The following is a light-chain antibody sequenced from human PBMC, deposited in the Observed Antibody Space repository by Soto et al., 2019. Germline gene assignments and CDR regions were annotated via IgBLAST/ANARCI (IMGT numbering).Light chain of an antibody. V-gene: IGLV1-44*01. CDR1: SSNIGRNS. Sequence: QSVLTQAPSVSGTPGQRVTSTCSGSSSNIGRNSGNWYQHLPGTAPKLLTHGNNHRPSGVPDRFSGSKSGTSASLAISGLQPEDEADYCCAAWDDSLNEYVFGDGTKVTVL. J-gene: IGLJ1*01. CDR3: AAWDDSLNEYV. CDR2: GNN.